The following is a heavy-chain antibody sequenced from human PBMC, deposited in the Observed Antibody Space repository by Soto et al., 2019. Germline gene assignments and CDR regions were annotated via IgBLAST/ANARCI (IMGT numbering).Heavy chain of an antibody. CDR3: ARGRPISGWYYYYYGMDV. Sequence: PSETLSLTCAVYGGSFSGYYWSWIRQPPGKGLEWIGEINHSGSTNYNPSLKSRVTISVDTSKNQFSLKLSSVTAADTAVYYCARGRPISGWYYYYYGMDVWGQGTTVTVSS. V-gene: IGHV4-34*01. J-gene: IGHJ6*02. D-gene: IGHD6-19*01. CDR1: GGSFSGYY. CDR2: INHSGST.